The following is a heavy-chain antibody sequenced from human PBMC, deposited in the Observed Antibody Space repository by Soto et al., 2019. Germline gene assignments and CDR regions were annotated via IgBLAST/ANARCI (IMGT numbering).Heavy chain of an antibody. CDR1: GFTFSNYA. CDR2: ISHNGAST. D-gene: IGHD6-19*01. CDR3: AKGKYSSGWYGRADVFDI. Sequence: EVQLWEFGGGLVQPGGTLRLSCAASGFTFSNYAMNWVRQAPGKGLEWVSVISHNGASTYSADSVKGRFTTSRDNSKNALYLQMHSLRAEDTALYYCAKGKYSSGWYGRADVFDIWGQGTVVTVSS. V-gene: IGHV3-23*01. J-gene: IGHJ3*02.